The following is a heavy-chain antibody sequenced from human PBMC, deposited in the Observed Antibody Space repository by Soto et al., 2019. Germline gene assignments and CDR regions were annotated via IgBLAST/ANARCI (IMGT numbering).Heavy chain of an antibody. CDR3: AKDKYLDLVRYYFDY. D-gene: IGHD1-20*01. J-gene: IGHJ4*02. CDR2: ISGSGGST. Sequence: GGSLRLSCAASGFTFSSYAMSWVRQAPGKGLEWVSAISGSGGSTYYADSVKGRFTISRDNSKNTLYLQMNSLRAEDTAVYYWAKDKYLDLVRYYFDYWGQGTLVTVSS. V-gene: IGHV3-23*01. CDR1: GFTFSSYA.